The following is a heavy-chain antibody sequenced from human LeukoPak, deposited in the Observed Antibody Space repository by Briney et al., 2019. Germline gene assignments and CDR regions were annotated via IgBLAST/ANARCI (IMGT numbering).Heavy chain of an antibody. J-gene: IGHJ4*02. V-gene: IGHV3-30-3*01. CDR1: GFTFSSYA. CDR2: ISYDGSNK. CDR3: APHQFDY. Sequence: GGSLRLSCAASGFTFSSYAMHWVRQAPGKGLEWVAVISYDGSNKYYADSVKGRFTISRDNSKNTLYLQMNSLRAEDTAVCYCAPHQFDYWGQGTLVTVSS. D-gene: IGHD1-14*01.